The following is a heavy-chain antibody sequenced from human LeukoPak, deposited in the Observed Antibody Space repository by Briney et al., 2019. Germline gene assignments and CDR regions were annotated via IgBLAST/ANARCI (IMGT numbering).Heavy chain of an antibody. CDR3: ARVGSTSFYYYYGMDV. Sequence: SETLSLTCAVSGGAISSSNWWSWVRQTPGKGLEWIGEIYDSGSTNYNPSLKSRVSISVDKSKNQFSLKLSSVTAADTAVYYCARVGSTSFYYYYGMDVWGQGTTVTVSS. D-gene: IGHD2-2*01. CDR2: IYDSGST. J-gene: IGHJ6*02. CDR1: GGAISSSNW. V-gene: IGHV4-4*02.